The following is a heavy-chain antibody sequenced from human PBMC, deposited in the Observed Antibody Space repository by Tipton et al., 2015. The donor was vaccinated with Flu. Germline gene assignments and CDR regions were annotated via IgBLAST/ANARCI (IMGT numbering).Heavy chain of an antibody. CDR1: GFSFTMSD. V-gene: IGHV3-30*02. CDR2: IRSDGNSR. J-gene: IGHJ4*02. D-gene: IGHD5-12*01. Sequence: GSLRLSCAASGFSFTMSDMHWVRQAPGKGLEWVALIRSDGNSRFYGDSVKGRFTVSRDNSKLYLQMNSLRPDDAAIYYCAKILGRFSGYDYDYWGQGTLATVSS. CDR3: AKILGRFSGYDYDY.